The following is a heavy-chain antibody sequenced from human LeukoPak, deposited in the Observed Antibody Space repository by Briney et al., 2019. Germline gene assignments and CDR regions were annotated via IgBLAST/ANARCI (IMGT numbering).Heavy chain of an antibody. CDR2: INPSGGST. J-gene: IGHJ5*02. Sequence: GASVKVSCKASGYTFTSYYMHWVRQAPGQGLEWMGIINPSGGSTSYAQKFQGRVTMTRDMSASTVYMELSSPRSEDTAVYYCARDLNLAAAGNGGVDPWGQGTLVTVSS. CDR1: GYTFTSYY. V-gene: IGHV1-46*01. D-gene: IGHD6-13*01. CDR3: ARDLNLAAAGNGGVDP.